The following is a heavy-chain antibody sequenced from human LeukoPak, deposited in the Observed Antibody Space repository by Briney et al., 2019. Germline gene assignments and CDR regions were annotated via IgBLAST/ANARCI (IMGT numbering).Heavy chain of an antibody. D-gene: IGHD6-13*01. CDR1: GGSISSYY. V-gene: IGHV4-59*01. CDR2: IYYSGST. J-gene: IGHJ5*02. Sequence: SETLSLTCTVSGGSISSYYWSWIRQPPGKGLEWIGYIYYSGSTNYNPSLKSRVTISVDTSKNQFSLKLSSVTAADTAVYYCARLTGYSSSWYGANWFDPWGQGTLVTVYS. CDR3: ARLTGYSSSWYGANWFDP.